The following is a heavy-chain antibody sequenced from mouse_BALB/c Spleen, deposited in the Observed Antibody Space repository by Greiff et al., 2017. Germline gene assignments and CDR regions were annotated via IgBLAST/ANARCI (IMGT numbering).Heavy chain of an antibody. Sequence: EVKLVESGGGLVQPGGSRKLSCAASGFTFSSFGMHWVRQAPEKGLEGVAYISSGSSTIYYADTVKGRFTISRDNPKNTLFLQMTSLRSEDTAMYYCARDYHYFDYWGQGTTLTVSS. CDR2: ISSGSSTI. D-gene: IGHD1-1*02. CDR1: GFTFSSFG. V-gene: IGHV5-17*02. J-gene: IGHJ2*01. CDR3: ARDYHYFDY.